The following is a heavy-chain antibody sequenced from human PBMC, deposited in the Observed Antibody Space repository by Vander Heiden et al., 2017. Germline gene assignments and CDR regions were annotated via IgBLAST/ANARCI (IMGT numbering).Heavy chain of an antibody. CDR1: GGSFSSYY. J-gene: IGHJ4*02. CDR3: ASLGYRSSSAEH. V-gene: IGHV4-34*01. Sequence: QVQLQQWGAGLLKPSETLSLTCAVYGGSFSSYYWIWIRQSPGKGLEWIGESNHNGRTNYNPSLKSRVTISVDTSRNQFSLKATSVTAADTAVYYCASLGYRSSSAEHWGQGILVTVSS. CDR2: SNHNGRT. D-gene: IGHD6-13*01.